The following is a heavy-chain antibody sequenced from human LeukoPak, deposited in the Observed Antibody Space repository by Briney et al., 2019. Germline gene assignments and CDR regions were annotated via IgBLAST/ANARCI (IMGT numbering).Heavy chain of an antibody. CDR2: ISSSGGNT. Sequence: GGSLRLSCAASGFILGSYAMNWVRQAPGKGLEWVSAISSSGGNTYYADSVKGRFTLSRDISKNTLYLQMNSLRAEDTAIYYCAKVAPYTSSSFYFDYWGQGTLVTVSS. J-gene: IGHJ4*02. V-gene: IGHV3-23*01. CDR1: GFILGSYA. CDR3: AKVAPYTSSSFYFDY. D-gene: IGHD6-6*01.